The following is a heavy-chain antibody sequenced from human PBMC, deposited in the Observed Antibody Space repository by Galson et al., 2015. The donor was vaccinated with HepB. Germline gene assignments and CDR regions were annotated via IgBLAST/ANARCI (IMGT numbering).Heavy chain of an antibody. V-gene: IGHV3-21*01. Sequence: SLRLSCAASGFIFSSYSMNWVRQAPGKGLEWVSSISSTSSYIYYADSVKGRFTISRDNAKNSLYLQMNSLRAEDTAVYYCARDQHFWSGPDTHPGEDVWSKGTTVTVSS. CDR3: ARDQHFWSGPDTHPGEDV. D-gene: IGHD3-3*02. CDR2: ISSTSSYI. J-gene: IGHJ6*04. CDR1: GFIFSSYS.